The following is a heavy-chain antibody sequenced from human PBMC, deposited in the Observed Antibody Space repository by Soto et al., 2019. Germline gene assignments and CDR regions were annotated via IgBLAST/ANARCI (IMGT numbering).Heavy chain of an antibody. CDR1: GGTVSSDNYY. CDR3: ARDIMGTNYYYYGMDV. J-gene: IGHJ6*02. CDR2: IYYSGNT. V-gene: IGHV4-61*01. Sequence: SETLSLTCTASGGTVSSDNYYWSWNRPPPGKGLEWIGYIYYSGNTNYNPSLKSRVTLSVDTSKNQFSLKLSSVTAADTAVYYCARDIMGTNYYYYGMDVWVQGTTVT. D-gene: IGHD2-8*01.